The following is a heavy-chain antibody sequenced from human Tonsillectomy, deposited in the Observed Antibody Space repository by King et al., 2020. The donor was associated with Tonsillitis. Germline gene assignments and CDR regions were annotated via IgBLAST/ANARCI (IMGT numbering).Heavy chain of an antibody. J-gene: IGHJ4*02. D-gene: IGHD3-10*01. CDR1: GFTFSSYD. CDR3: AREDHDTGSYYFDY. V-gene: IGHV3-48*03. Sequence: VQLVESGGGLVQPGGSLRLSCAASGFTFSSYDMNWVRQAPGKGLEWVSYISFSGSTIYYADSVKGRFTISRDSPKSSLYLQMNSLRADDTAVYYCAREDHDTGSYYFDYWGQGTLVTVSP. CDR2: ISFSGSTI.